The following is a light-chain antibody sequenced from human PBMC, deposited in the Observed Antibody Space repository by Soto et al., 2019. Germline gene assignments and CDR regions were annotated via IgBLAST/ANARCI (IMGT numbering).Light chain of an antibody. CDR1: SSDVGGYNY. Sequence: QSALTQPASVSGSPGQSITISCTGTSSDVGGYNYVSWYQQHPGKAPKLMIYDVSNRPSGVSNRFSGSKSGNTASLTISGLQAEDEADYYCSSYTSGILFGGGTKVTVL. CDR3: SSYTSGIL. V-gene: IGLV2-14*01. J-gene: IGLJ2*01. CDR2: DVS.